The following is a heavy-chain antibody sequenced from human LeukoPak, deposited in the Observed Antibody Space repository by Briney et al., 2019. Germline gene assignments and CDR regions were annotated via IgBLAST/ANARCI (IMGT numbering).Heavy chain of an antibody. CDR2: IYYSGST. CDR1: GGSTSSSSYY. V-gene: IGHV4-39*01. J-gene: IGHJ4*02. Sequence: SETLSLTCTVSGGSTSSSSYYWGWIRQPPGKGLEWIGSIYYSGSTYYNPSLKSRVTISVDTSKNQFSLKLSSVTAADTAVYYCARLSARITMVRGVIITLPRFDYWGQGTLVTVSS. CDR3: ARLSARITMVRGVIITLPRFDY. D-gene: IGHD3-10*01.